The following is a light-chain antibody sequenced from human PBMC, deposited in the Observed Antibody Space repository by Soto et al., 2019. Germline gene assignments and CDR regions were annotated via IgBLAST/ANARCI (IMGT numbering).Light chain of an antibody. J-gene: IGKJ1*01. CDR1: KSVSSN. Sequence: EIVMTQSPATLSVSPGERATLSCRASKSVSSNLAWYQQKPGQAPRLLIYGASTRATGIPARLSGSGSGTEFTLTICSLQSEDFAVYYCQQYNNWPPWTFGQGTKVEIK. CDR3: QQYNNWPPWT. V-gene: IGKV3-15*01. CDR2: GAS.